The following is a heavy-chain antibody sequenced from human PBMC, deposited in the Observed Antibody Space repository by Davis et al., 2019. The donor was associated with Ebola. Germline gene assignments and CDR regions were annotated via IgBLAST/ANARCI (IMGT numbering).Heavy chain of an antibody. CDR2: IYYSGST. J-gene: IGHJ5*02. CDR1: GGSISSGDYY. D-gene: IGHD3-3*02. Sequence: SETLSLTCTVSGGSISSGDYYWSWIRQPPGKGLEWIGYIYYSGSTYYNPSLKSRVTISVDTSKNQFSLKLSSVTAADTAVYYCARDFSRGWFDPWGQGTLVTVSS. V-gene: IGHV4-30-4*02. CDR3: ARDFSRGWFDP.